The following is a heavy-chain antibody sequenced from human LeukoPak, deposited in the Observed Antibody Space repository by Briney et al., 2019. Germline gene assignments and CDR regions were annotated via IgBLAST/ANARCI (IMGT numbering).Heavy chain of an antibody. CDR1: GYIFTGHH. V-gene: IGHV1-2*02. CDR2: INPNSGAT. Sequence: ASVKVSCKASGYIFTGHHLQWVRQAPGQGLEWMGWINPNSGATQYAQRFQGRVTMTRETSISTAYMELRSLRSDDTSVYYCARDRLDLSSPGYYYYGMDVWGQGTTVTVSS. J-gene: IGHJ6*02. CDR3: ARDRLDLSSPGYYYYGMDV. D-gene: IGHD3/OR15-3a*01.